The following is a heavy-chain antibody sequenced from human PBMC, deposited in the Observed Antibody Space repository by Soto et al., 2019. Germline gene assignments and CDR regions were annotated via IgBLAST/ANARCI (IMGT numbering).Heavy chain of an antibody. D-gene: IGHD1-26*01. CDR2: IYYSGST. V-gene: IGHV4-39*01. J-gene: IGHJ5*02. Sequence: QLQLQESGPGLVKPSETLSLTCTVSGGSISSSNYYWGWIRQPPGKGLEWIGSIYYSGSTYYNPSLKSRVTTSVDTSKNQFSLKLSSVTAADMAVYYCATQEVGGSYVYTFDPWGQGTLVTVSS. CDR1: GGSISSSNYY. CDR3: ATQEVGGSYVYTFDP.